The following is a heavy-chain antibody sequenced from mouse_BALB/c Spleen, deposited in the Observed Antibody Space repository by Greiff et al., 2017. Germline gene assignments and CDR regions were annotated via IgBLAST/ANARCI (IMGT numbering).Heavy chain of an antibody. CDR1: GFTFSSYA. J-gene: IGHJ2*01. D-gene: IGHD1-1*01. V-gene: IGHV5-9-4*01. CDR3: ARDGYGSSYGYFDY. CDR2: ISSGGSYT. Sequence: EVQVVESGGGLVKPGGSLKLSCAASGFTFSSYAMSWVRQSPEKRLEWVAEISSGGSYTYYPDTVTGRFTISRDNAKNTLYLEMSSLRSEDTAMYYCARDGYGSSYGYFDYWGQGTTLTVSS.